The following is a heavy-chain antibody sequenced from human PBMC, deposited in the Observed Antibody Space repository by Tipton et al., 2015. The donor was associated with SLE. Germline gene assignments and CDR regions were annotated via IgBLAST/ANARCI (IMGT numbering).Heavy chain of an antibody. Sequence: LRLSCTVSGGSISSSSYYWGWIRQPPGKGLEWIGSIYYSGSTYYNPSLKSRVTISVDTSKNQFSLRLSSVTAADTAVYYCASRYDYHYFDYWGQGTLVTVSS. D-gene: IGHD3-22*01. CDR1: GGSISSSSYY. CDR2: IYYSGST. J-gene: IGHJ4*02. CDR3: ASRYDYHYFDY. V-gene: IGHV4-39*01.